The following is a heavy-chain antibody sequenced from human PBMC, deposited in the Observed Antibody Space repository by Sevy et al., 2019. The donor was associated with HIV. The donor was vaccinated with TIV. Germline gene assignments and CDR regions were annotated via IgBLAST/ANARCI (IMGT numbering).Heavy chain of an antibody. CDR2: IYSSGST. Sequence: SETPSLTCTVSGGSISSYYWSWIRQPAGKGLEWIGHIYSSGSTNYNPSLKSRVTMSVDTSNNQFSLKLSSVTAADTAVYYCARDHPYNGAFNIWGQGTMVTVSS. D-gene: IGHD2-8*01. V-gene: IGHV4-4*07. CDR3: ARDHPYNGAFNI. J-gene: IGHJ3*02. CDR1: GGSISSYY.